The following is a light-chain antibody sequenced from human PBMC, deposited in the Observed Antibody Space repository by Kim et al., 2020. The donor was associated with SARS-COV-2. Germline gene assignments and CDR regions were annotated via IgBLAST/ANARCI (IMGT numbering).Light chain of an antibody. V-gene: IGLV3-19*01. Sequence: LGQKVRITCQGDSLRSYYASWYQQKPGQAPVLVIYGKNNRPSGIPDRFSGSSSGNTASLTITGAQAEDEADYYCNSRDSSGNHLVFGGGTQLTVL. CDR2: GKN. J-gene: IGLJ2*01. CDR3: NSRDSSGNHLV. CDR1: SLRSYY.